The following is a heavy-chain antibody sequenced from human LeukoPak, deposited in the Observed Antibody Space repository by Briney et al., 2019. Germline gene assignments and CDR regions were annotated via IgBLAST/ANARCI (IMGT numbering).Heavy chain of an antibody. J-gene: IGHJ4*02. CDR2: IYYSGST. D-gene: IGHD3-22*01. CDR3: ARLLDYYDSSGYYWFFDY. Sequence: PSETLSLTCTVSGGSISSYYWSWIRQPPGKGLEWIGYIYYSGSTNYNPSLKSRVTISVDTSKNQFSLKLSSVTAADTAVYYCARLLDYYDSSGYYWFFDYWGQGTLVTVSS. CDR1: GGSISSYY. V-gene: IGHV4-59*08.